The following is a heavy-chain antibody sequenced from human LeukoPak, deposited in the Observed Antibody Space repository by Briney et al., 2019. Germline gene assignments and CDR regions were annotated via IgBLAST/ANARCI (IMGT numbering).Heavy chain of an antibody. Sequence: GGSLRLSCAASGFTFSSYEMNWVRQAPGKGLERVSYISSSGSTIYYADPVKGRFTISRDNAKNSLYLQMNSLRAEDTAVYYCAREAAGRSEDDYWGQGTLVTVSS. CDR1: GFTFSSYE. J-gene: IGHJ4*02. V-gene: IGHV3-48*03. CDR2: ISSSGSTI. CDR3: AREAAGRSEDDY. D-gene: IGHD6-19*01.